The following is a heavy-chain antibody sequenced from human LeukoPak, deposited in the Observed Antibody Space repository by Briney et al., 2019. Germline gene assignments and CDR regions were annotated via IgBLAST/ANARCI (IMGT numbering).Heavy chain of an antibody. J-gene: IGHJ4*02. CDR1: GFTFSIYA. CDR3: ARGSEVPSNYYDNKALDY. V-gene: IGHV3-30-3*01. Sequence: GGSLRLSCAASGFTFSIYAMHWVRQAPGKGLEWVAVISYDGSNKYYADSVKGRFTISRDNSKNTLYLQMNSLRAEDTAVYYCARGSEVPSNYYDNKALDYWGQGTLVTVSS. D-gene: IGHD3-22*01. CDR2: ISYDGSNK.